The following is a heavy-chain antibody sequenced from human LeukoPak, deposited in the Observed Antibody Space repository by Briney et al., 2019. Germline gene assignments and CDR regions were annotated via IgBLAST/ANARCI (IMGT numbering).Heavy chain of an antibody. CDR1: GFTFSSYT. Sequence: GGSLRLSCAASGFTFSSYTMHRVRQAPGKGLEYVSAISSNGGSTYYANSVKGRFTISRDNSKNTLYLQMGSLRAEDMAVYYCARGAILAAAGHFDYWGQGTLVTVSS. V-gene: IGHV3-64*01. CDR2: ISSNGGST. J-gene: IGHJ4*02. CDR3: ARGAILAAAGHFDY. D-gene: IGHD6-13*01.